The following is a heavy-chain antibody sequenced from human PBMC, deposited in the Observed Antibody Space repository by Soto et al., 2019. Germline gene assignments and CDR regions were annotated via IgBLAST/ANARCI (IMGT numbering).Heavy chain of an antibody. CDR3: ARGIAALRYWFDP. CDR1: GYTFTSYY. CDR2: INPSGGST. Sequence: VASVKVSCKASGYTFTSYYMHWVRRAPGQGLEWMGIINPSGGSTSYAQKFQGRVTMTRDTSTSTVYMELSSLRSEDTAVYYCARGIAALRYWFDPWGQGTLVTVS. D-gene: IGHD6-6*01. V-gene: IGHV1-46*01. J-gene: IGHJ5*02.